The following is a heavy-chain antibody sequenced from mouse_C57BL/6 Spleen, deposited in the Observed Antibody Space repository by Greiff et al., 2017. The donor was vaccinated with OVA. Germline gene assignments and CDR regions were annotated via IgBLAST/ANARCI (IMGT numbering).Heavy chain of an antibody. V-gene: IGHV1-64*01. CDR2: IHPNSGST. D-gene: IGHD1-1*02. CDR3: ARPNCYGGPHFEY. J-gene: IGHJ2*01. Sequence: QVQLQQPGAELVKPGASVKLSCKASGYTFTSYWMHWVKQRPGQGLEWIGMIHPNSGSTNYNEKFKSKATLTVDKSSSTAYMQLSSLTSEDSAVYYCARPNCYGGPHFEYWGKGTTVTVAS. CDR1: GYTFTSYW.